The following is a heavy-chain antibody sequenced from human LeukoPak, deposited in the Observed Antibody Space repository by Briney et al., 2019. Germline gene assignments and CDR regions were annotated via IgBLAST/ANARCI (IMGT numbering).Heavy chain of an antibody. CDR2: IYYSGNT. V-gene: IGHV4-59*08. J-gene: IGHJ4*02. CDR3: ASSPGGGYSVTWYGGLDY. CDR1: GGSFSGYY. Sequence: SETLSLTCAVYGGSFSGYYWSWIRQPPGKGLEWSGYIYYSGNTNYNPSLKSRVTLSLPTSKPHFPLKFSSVAAADTAVYYCASSPGGGYSVTWYGGLDYWGQGNLVTVSS. D-gene: IGHD6-13*01.